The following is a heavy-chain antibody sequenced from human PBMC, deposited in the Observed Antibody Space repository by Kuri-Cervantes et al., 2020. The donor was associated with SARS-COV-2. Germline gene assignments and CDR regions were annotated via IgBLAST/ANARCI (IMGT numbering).Heavy chain of an antibody. Sequence: SETLSLTCTVSGGSISSHYWSWIRQPAGKGLEWIRRIYTSGSTNYNPSLKSRVTMSVDTSKNQFSLKLSSVTAADTAVYYCARETSGYYYLDFDYWGQGTLVTVSS. V-gene: IGHV4-4*07. D-gene: IGHD3-22*01. CDR3: ARETSGYYYLDFDY. CDR2: IYTSGST. J-gene: IGHJ4*02. CDR1: GGSISSHY.